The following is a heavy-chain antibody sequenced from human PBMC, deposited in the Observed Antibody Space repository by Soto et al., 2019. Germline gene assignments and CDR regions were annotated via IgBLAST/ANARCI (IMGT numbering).Heavy chain of an antibody. V-gene: IGHV4-39*02. Sequence: SETLSLTCTVSGASITSGTYYWGWIRQPPGKGLEWIGSLYFTGRTYYSPSLKSRVTISVDTSKNHFSPNLTSVTAADTAVYYCARRLARGVIGWFDPWGQGTLVTVSS. CDR1: GASITSGTYY. CDR3: ARRLARGVIGWFDP. CDR2: LYFTGRT. J-gene: IGHJ5*02. D-gene: IGHD3-10*01.